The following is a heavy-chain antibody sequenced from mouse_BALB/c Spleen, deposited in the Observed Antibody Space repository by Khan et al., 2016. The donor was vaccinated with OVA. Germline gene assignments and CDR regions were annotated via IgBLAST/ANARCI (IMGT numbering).Heavy chain of an antibody. V-gene: IGHV1S137*01. J-gene: IGHJ4*01. CDR2: ITTYSGDT. CDR1: GYTFTDYG. Sequence: VQLQESGPELVRPGVSVKISCKGSGYTFTDYGMHWVRQSPAKSLEWIGVITTYSGDTYYNQKFKGKATMTVDKSSSTAYMELDRLTSEDAAIYYCARLTLRLDYWGQGTSVTVSS. D-gene: IGHD1-1*01. CDR3: ARLTLRLDY.